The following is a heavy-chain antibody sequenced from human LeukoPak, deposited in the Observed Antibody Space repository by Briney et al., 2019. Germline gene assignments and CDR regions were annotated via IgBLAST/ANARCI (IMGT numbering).Heavy chain of an antibody. CDR3: VTVKSAFDI. J-gene: IGHJ3*02. D-gene: IGHD3-16*02. V-gene: IGHV1-2*02. CDR2: SNPSSGDS. CDR1: VYTFTVYY. Sequence: ASVKVSCMASVYTFTVYYIHWVRQAPGQGLEWMGWSNPSSGDSKYAQKFQGRVTITRDTSISTAYMELSSLRSDDTAVYYCVTVKSAFDIWGQGTMVTVSS.